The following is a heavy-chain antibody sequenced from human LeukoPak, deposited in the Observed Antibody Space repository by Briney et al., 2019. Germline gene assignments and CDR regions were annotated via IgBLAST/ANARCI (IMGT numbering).Heavy chain of an antibody. CDR1: GFTFSRNG. CDR3: AKDRSNSWTFDY. Sequence: GGSLRLSCAASGFTFSRNGVHWVRQAPGKGLEWVAVITYDGSNKYYADSVKGRFTISRDTSRNTLYLQMNSLRAEDTAVYYCAKDRSNSWTFDYWGQGTLVTVSS. CDR2: ITYDGSNK. J-gene: IGHJ4*02. D-gene: IGHD6-13*01. V-gene: IGHV3-30*18.